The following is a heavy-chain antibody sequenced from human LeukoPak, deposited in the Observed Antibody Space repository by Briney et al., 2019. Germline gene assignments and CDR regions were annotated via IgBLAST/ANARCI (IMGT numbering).Heavy chain of an antibody. CDR2: IYYSGST. CDR3: ARHRYSGSFPFDY. Sequence: PSETLSLTCTVSGGPISNYYWSWVRQPPGKGLEWIGYIYYSGSTNYNPSLRSRVTISVDTSKSQFSLNLRFVTAADTAVYYCARHRYSGSFPFDYWGQGTLVTVSS. J-gene: IGHJ4*02. CDR1: GGPISNYY. D-gene: IGHD1-26*01. V-gene: IGHV4-59*08.